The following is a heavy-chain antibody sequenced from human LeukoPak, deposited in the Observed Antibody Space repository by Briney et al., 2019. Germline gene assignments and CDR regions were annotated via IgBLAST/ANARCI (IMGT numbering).Heavy chain of an antibody. Sequence: ASVKVSCKAPGYTFTGYYMHWVRQAPGQGLEWMGWINPNSGGTNYAQKFQGRVTMTRDTSISTAYMELSRLRSDDTAVYYCARARYSSGWASDYWGQGTLVTVSS. V-gene: IGHV1-2*02. CDR3: ARARYSSGWASDY. CDR2: INPNSGGT. D-gene: IGHD6-19*01. J-gene: IGHJ4*02. CDR1: GYTFTGYY.